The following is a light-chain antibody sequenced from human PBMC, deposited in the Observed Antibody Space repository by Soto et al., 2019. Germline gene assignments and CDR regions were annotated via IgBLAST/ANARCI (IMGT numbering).Light chain of an antibody. V-gene: IGKV1-8*01. CDR3: QQYYSTLT. J-gene: IGKJ4*01. CDR2: AAS. Sequence: AIRMTQSPSSLSASTGDRVTITCRASQGISSYLVWYQQKPGKAPKLLIYAASTLQSGVPSRFSGGGSGTDFTLTISCLQSEDFATYYWQQYYSTLTFGGWTKVEIK. CDR1: QGISSY.